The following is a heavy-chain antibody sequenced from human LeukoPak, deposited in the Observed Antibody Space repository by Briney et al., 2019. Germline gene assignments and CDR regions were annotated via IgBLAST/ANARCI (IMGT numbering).Heavy chain of an antibody. CDR1: GFPLSNYA. D-gene: IGHD3-3*01. Sequence: PGGSLGLSCEGSGFPLSNYAMNWVPRAPGKGLEWVSAISARGGSPYYADSVKGRFTISRDNSKNTLYLQMNTLRAEDTAVYYCAKDLSFLGYFFDYWGQGTLVTVSS. CDR2: ISARGGSP. CDR3: AKDLSFLGYFFDY. V-gene: IGHV3-23*01. J-gene: IGHJ4*02.